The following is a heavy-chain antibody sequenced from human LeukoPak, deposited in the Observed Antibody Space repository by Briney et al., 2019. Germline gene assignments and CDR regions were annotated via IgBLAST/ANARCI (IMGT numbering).Heavy chain of an antibody. CDR3: ARLLDYDNSGDPDTRDI. CDR2: IYYSGST. J-gene: IGHJ3*02. V-gene: IGHV4-59*01. Sequence: PSETLSLTCTVSGDSITSEYWTWIRQPPGKGLEWIGYIYYSGSTKYNPSLTSRLTISVDTSKNHFSLKLSSLIAADTAVYYCARLLDYDNSGDPDTRDIWGQGTMVTVSS. D-gene: IGHD3-22*01. CDR1: GDSITSEY.